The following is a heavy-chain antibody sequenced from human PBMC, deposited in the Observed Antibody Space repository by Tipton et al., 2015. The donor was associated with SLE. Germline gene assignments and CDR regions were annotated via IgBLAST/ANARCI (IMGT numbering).Heavy chain of an antibody. J-gene: IGHJ3*02. CDR1: GGTFSSYA. Sequence: QLVQSGAEVKKPGSSVKVSCKASGGTFSSYAISWVRQAPGQGLEWMGGSIPIFGTANYAQKFQGRVTITADESTSTAYMELSSLRSEDTAVYYCASYDSSGPTGAFDIWGQGTMVTVSS. CDR2: SIPIFGTA. V-gene: IGHV1-69*01. D-gene: IGHD3-22*01. CDR3: ASYDSSGPTGAFDI.